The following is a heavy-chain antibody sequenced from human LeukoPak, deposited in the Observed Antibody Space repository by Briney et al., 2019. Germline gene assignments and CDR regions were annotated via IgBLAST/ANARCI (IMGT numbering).Heavy chain of an antibody. J-gene: IGHJ6*03. Sequence: GSSVKVSCKASGGTFSSYAISWVRQAPGQGLEWMGGIIPIFGTANYAQKFQGRVTITADESTSTAYMELSSLRSEDTAVYYCARDSPDYYGSGSYSNYYYYMDVWGKGTTVTISS. CDR3: ARDSPDYYGSGSYSNYYYYMDV. V-gene: IGHV1-69*01. CDR2: IIPIFGTA. CDR1: GGTFSSYA. D-gene: IGHD3-10*01.